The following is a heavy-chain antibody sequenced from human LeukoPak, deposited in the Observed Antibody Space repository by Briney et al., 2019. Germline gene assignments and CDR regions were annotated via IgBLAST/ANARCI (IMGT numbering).Heavy chain of an antibody. CDR2: IYYSKNT. Sequence: PSETLSLTCTVSGGSISSSSAYWGWIRQPPGKGLEWIGSIYYSKNTYYNPSLKSRVTISADTSKNQFSLKLRSVTSADTAVYFCARRRSYGEEFDYWGQGTLVTVSS. CDR1: GGSISSSSAY. D-gene: IGHD3-16*01. CDR3: ARRRSYGEEFDY. V-gene: IGHV4-39*01. J-gene: IGHJ4*02.